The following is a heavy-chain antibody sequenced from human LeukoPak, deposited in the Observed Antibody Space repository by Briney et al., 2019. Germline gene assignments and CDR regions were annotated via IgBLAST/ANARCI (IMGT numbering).Heavy chain of an antibody. J-gene: IGHJ4*02. Sequence: PGGSLRLSCAAAGFTFSSYAMRWVRQAPGKGLEWVAVISSSGGHTYYADSVKGRFPISRDNSKNTVHLQMSSLRVEDTAIHYCAKDRSIWDVDYWGQGTLVTVSS. CDR2: ISSSGGHT. CDR1: GFTFSSYA. CDR3: AKDRSIWDVDY. V-gene: IGHV3-23*01. D-gene: IGHD2-2*01.